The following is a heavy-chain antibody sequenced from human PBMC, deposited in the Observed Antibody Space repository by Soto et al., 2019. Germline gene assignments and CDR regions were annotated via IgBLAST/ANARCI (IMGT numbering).Heavy chain of an antibody. D-gene: IGHD1-20*01. V-gene: IGHV4-38-2*01. CDR1: GYSISSGCF. CDR3: ARSNWNDNTGAFDY. CDR2: MYHDGNT. J-gene: IGHJ4*02. Sequence: PSETLSLTCAVSGYSISSGCFWGWIRQPPGKGLEWIANMYHDGNTHYNPSLKSRVTMSVDTSKNQFSLKLNSVTAADTAVYYCARSNWNDNTGAFDYWGQGTLVTISS.